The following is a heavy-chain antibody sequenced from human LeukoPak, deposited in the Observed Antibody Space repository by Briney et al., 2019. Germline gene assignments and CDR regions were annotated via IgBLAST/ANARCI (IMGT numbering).Heavy chain of an antibody. V-gene: IGHV4-39*01. CDR2: IYYSGST. CDR3: ASLNSAHPDY. J-gene: IGHJ4*02. Sequence: SETLSLPCIVLGGSISSSSYYSGWIRQPPGKGLEWIGSIYYSGSTYYNPSLKSRVTISVDTSKNQFSLKLSAVTAADTAVYYCASLNSAHPDYWGQGTLVTVSS. D-gene: IGHD1-1*01. CDR1: GGSISSSSYY.